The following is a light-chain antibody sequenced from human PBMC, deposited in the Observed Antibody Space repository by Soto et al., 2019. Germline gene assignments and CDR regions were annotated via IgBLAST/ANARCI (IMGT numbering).Light chain of an antibody. CDR3: QQYNNWPPWT. J-gene: IGKJ1*01. CDR2: VAS. V-gene: IGKV3-15*01. Sequence: EIVMTQSPATLSVSPGERVTLSCRASQSVNSNLAWYQQKPGQTPKLLIYVASTRATGIPARFSGSGSGTEFTLTISSLQSEDFAIYYCQQYNNWPPWTFGQGTKVEIK. CDR1: QSVNSN.